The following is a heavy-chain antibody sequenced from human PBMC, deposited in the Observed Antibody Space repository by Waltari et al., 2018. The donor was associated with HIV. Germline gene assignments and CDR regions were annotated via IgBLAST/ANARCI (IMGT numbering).Heavy chain of an antibody. V-gene: IGHV3-30*02. Sequence: QVHLVESGGGVVQPGGSLKLSCAAYGFTFSNYLMHWVRQAPGKGLKWVTFIYYDGNNKNYEDYVKGRFTISRDNSKKTLYLQMNSQRHEDTAVDYCARGGLARSPAGTRLYTGMDVWGQGTTVTVSS. J-gene: IGHJ6*02. CDR3: ARGGLARSPAGTRLYTGMDV. D-gene: IGHD2-2*01. CDR2: IYYDGNNK. CDR1: GFTFSNYL.